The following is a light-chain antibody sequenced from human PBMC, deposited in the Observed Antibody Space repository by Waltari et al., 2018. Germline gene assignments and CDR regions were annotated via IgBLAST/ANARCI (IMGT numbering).Light chain of an antibody. J-gene: IGLJ2*01. CDR3: HSRDTTSTRL. Sequence: SSELTQDPAVSVALGQTVRITCQGDSLRRFYASWYQQRTGQAPILFLYGQNNRPSWIPDRFSGSTSGNTASLTITRAQAEDEGDYFCHSRDTTSTRLFGGGTRVTV. CDR1: SLRRFY. CDR2: GQN. V-gene: IGLV3-19*01.